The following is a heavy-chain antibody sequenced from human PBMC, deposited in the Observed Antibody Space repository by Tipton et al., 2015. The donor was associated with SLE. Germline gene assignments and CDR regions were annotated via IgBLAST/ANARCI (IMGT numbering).Heavy chain of an antibody. CDR2: INHSGST. V-gene: IGHV4-34*01. CDR1: GGSISSYY. D-gene: IGHD2-2*01. CDR3: ARTSTQHFGMDV. J-gene: IGHJ6*02. Sequence: TLSLTCTVSGGSISSYYWGWIRQTPGKGLEWIGEINHSGSTNYNPSLKSRVTISVDTSKNQFSLKLSSVTAADTAVYYCARTSTQHFGMDVWGQGTTVTVSS.